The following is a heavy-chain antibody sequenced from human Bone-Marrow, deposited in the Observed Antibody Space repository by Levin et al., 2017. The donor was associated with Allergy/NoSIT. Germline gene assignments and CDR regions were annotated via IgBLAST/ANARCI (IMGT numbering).Heavy chain of an antibody. V-gene: IGHV3-74*01. D-gene: IGHD2-15*01. J-gene: IGHJ4*02. CDR2: INSDGSST. Sequence: GESLKISCAASGFTFSSYWMHWVRQAPGKGLVWVSRINSDGSSTSYADSVKGRFTISRDNAKNTLYLQMNSLRAEDTAVYYCAREEDKADIVVVVAASFDYWGQGTLVTVSS. CDR1: GFTFSSYW. CDR3: AREEDKADIVVVVAASFDY.